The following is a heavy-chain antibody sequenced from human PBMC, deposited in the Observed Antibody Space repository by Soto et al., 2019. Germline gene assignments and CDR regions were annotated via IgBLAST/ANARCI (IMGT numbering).Heavy chain of an antibody. CDR2: TYYRSKWYN. D-gene: IGHD3-10*01. Sequence: PSQTLSLTCAISGDSVSSNSAAWNWIRQSPSRGFEWLGRTYYRSKWYNDYAVSVKSRITINPDTSKNQFSLQLNSVTPEDTAVCYCARGGFDGSGSYYNMGSWFDPWGQGTLVTVSS. CDR1: GDSVSSNSAA. CDR3: ARGGFDGSGSYYNMGSWFDP. J-gene: IGHJ5*02. V-gene: IGHV6-1*01.